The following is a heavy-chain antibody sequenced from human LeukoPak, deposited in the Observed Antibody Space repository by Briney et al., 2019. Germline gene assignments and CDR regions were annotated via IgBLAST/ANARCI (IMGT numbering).Heavy chain of an antibody. CDR2: IYPGDSDT. D-gene: IGHD3-22*01. Sequence: GGSLKISCKGSGDIFISYWIGWVRRLPGKGLEWMGFIYPGDSDTKYSPSFQGQVTISAQKSISTAYLQWSSLKASDTAMYYCAREIFYYDSRRHYYYMDVWGKGTTVTVSS. J-gene: IGHJ6*03. CDR1: GDIFISYW. V-gene: IGHV5-51*01. CDR3: AREIFYYDSRRHYYYMDV.